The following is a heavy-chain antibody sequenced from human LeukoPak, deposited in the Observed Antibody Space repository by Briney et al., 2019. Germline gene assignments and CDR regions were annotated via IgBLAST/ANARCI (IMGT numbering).Heavy chain of an antibody. CDR3: ARSGYYGSGSPNYYYYMDV. CDR2: FDPEDGET. D-gene: IGHD3-10*01. Sequence: ASVKVSCKVSGYTLTELSMHWVRQTPGKGLEWMGGFDPEDGETIYAQKFQGRVTMTEDTSTDTAYMELSSLRSEDTAVYYCARSGYYGSGSPNYYYYMDVWGKGTTVTVSS. V-gene: IGHV1-24*01. J-gene: IGHJ6*03. CDR1: GYTLTELS.